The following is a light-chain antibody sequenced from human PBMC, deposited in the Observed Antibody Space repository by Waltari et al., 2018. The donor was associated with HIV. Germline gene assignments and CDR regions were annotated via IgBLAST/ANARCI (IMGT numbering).Light chain of an antibody. CDR3: AAWDDSLNGWV. CDR1: SSNIGSNT. Sequence: QSVLTQPPSASGTPGQRVTLSCSGSSSNIGSNTVKWYQQLPGTAPKLLIYRNNQRPSGVPDRFSGSKSGTSASLAISGLQSEDEADYYCAAWDDSLNGWVFGGGTKLTVL. CDR2: RNN. V-gene: IGLV1-44*01. J-gene: IGLJ3*02.